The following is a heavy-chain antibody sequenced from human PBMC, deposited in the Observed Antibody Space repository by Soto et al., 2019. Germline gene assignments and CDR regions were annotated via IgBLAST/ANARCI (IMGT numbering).Heavy chain of an antibody. D-gene: IGHD1-26*01. Sequence: ASVKVSCKASGYTFTGYYMHWVRQAPGQGLEWMGWINPNSGGTNYAQKFQGRVTMTRDTSISTAYMELSRLRSDDTAVYYCARAPVGGSYIDYWGQGTLVTVSS. J-gene: IGHJ4*02. V-gene: IGHV1-2*02. CDR3: ARAPVGGSYIDY. CDR2: INPNSGGT. CDR1: GYTFTGYY.